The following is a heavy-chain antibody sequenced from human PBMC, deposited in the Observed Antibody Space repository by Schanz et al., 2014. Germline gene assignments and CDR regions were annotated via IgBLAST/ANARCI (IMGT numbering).Heavy chain of an antibody. Sequence: EVQLVESGGGLAQPGGSLRLSCAASGFTLSNYAMSWVRQAPGKGLEWVSAISGSGGSTYYADSVKGRFTMSRDNAKNSVFLQMNSLRAEDTAVYYCARVKYCTITRCYRSETEGIYYMDVWGKGTTVTVSS. CDR3: ARVKYCTITRCYRSETEGIYYMDV. CDR2: ISGSGGST. CDR1: GFTLSNYA. J-gene: IGHJ6*03. V-gene: IGHV3-23*04. D-gene: IGHD2-2*01.